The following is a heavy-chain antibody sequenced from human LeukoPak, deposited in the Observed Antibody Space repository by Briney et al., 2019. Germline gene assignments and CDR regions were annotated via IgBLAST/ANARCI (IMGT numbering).Heavy chain of an antibody. J-gene: IGHJ4*02. CDR1: GGSISSYY. CDR2: IYYSGRT. Sequence: SETLSLTCTVSGGSISSYYWSWTRQPPGKGLEWIGYIYYSGRTKYNPSLKSRVTISVDTSKNQFSLKPSSVTAADTAVYYCAREKYTYGRAFYFEYWGQGTLVSVSS. D-gene: IGHD5-18*01. CDR3: AREKYTYGRAFYFEY. V-gene: IGHV4-59*12.